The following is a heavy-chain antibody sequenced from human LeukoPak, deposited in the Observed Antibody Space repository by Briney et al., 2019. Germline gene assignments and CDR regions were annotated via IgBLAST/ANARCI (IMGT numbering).Heavy chain of an antibody. CDR3: ARGPTISETGYFDY. CDR1: GGSFSSYY. J-gene: IGHJ4*03. Sequence: SETLSLTCAVYGGSFSSYYWSWIRQSPGKGLGWIAEINHRGDTNYNPSVKSRVTISVDTSKNQFSLKVPSLTAADTAVYYCARGPTISETGYFDYWGQGTLVTVSS. CDR2: INHRGDT. D-gene: IGHD1-1*01. V-gene: IGHV4-34*01.